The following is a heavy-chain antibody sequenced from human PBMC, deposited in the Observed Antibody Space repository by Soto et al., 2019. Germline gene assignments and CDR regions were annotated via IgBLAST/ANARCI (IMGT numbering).Heavy chain of an antibody. J-gene: IGHJ4*02. V-gene: IGHV3-74*01. D-gene: IGHD6-13*01. CDR2: INSDGSST. CDR3: ARDTYSSSWYPHFDY. CDR1: GFTFSSYW. Sequence: EVQLVESGGGLVQPGGSLRLSCAASGFTFSSYWMHWVRQAPGKGLVWVSRINSDGSSTSYADSVKGRFTISRDNAKNTLYLQMNSLRAEDTAVYYCARDTYSSSWYPHFDYWGQGTLVTVSS.